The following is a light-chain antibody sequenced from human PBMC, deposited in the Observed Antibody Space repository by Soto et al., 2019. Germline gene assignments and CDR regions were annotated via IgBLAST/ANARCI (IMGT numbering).Light chain of an antibody. Sequence: EIVLTQSPGTLSLSPGERATLSCRASQTVRRNSLVWFQQTPGQAPRLLIYGTSSRATGIPDRFSGSGSDTDFTLTISRLEPEDFAVYYCQQYSSSSWTFGQGTKVEI. CDR3: QQYSSSSWT. CDR2: GTS. J-gene: IGKJ1*01. CDR1: QTVRRNS. V-gene: IGKV3-20*01.